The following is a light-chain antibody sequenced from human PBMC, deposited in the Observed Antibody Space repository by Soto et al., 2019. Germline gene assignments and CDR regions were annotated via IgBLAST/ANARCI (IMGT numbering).Light chain of an antibody. J-gene: IGLJ3*02. Sequence: QSVLTQPASVSGSPGQSITISCTGTSSDVGAYNYVSWYQQHPGKAPKLRIYDVSNRPSGVSNRFSGSKSGNTASLTISGLQAEDEADYYCSSYTSSNTCVFGGGTKLTVL. CDR2: DVS. CDR3: SSYTSSNTCV. CDR1: SSDVGAYNY. V-gene: IGLV2-14*01.